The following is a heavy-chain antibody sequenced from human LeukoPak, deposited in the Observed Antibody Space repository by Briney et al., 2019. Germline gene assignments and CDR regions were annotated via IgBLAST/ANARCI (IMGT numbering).Heavy chain of an antibody. D-gene: IGHD6-13*01. Sequence: SVKVSCKASGGTFSSYAISWVRQAPGQGLEWMGGIIPIFGTANCAQKFQGRVTITTDESTSTAYMELSSLRSDDTAVYYCARGGIYSSSWYGFTDAFDIWGQGTMVTVSS. J-gene: IGHJ3*02. CDR2: IIPIFGTA. CDR1: GGTFSSYA. CDR3: ARGGIYSSSWYGFTDAFDI. V-gene: IGHV1-69*05.